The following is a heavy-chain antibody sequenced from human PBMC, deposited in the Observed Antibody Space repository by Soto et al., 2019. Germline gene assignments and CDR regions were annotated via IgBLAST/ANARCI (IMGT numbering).Heavy chain of an antibody. V-gene: IGHV1-46*02. J-gene: IGHJ4*02. Sequence: ASVKVSCKPSGYTLNTYYLHWVRQAPGQGLEWMGIIHPSGGGSTYAQKFLGRVTMTRDTSTSTVFMELSSLRSADTAVYYCARGGHIAVVTDSFDYWGQGTLVTAPQ. CDR2: IHPSGGGS. CDR3: ARGGHIAVVTDSFDY. CDR1: GYTLNTYY. D-gene: IGHD2-21*02.